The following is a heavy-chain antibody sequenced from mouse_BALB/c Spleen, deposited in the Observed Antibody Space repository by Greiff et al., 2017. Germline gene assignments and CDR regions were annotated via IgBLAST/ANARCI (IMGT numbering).Heavy chain of an antibody. V-gene: IGHV1-7*01. D-gene: IGHD1-3*01. CDR3: ARESGAMDY. Sequence: QVQLQQSGAELANPGASVKMSCTASGSPFTRYWLHWVKQRPGQGLEWIGYITPSTGYTEYNQKFKDKATLTADKSSSTAYMQLSSLTSEDSAVYYCARESGAMDYWGQGTSVTVSS. CDR2: ITPSTGYT. J-gene: IGHJ4*01. CDR1: GSPFTRYW.